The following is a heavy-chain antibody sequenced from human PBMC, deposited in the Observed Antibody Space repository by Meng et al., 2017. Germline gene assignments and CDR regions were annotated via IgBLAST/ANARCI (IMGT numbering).Heavy chain of an antibody. J-gene: IGHJ4*02. D-gene: IGHD1-1*01. CDR2: ISGDGSIT. Sequence: LQSGGGLVRPGGSLGLSCAASGFTFNNYWMHWVRQVPGKGLVWVSRISGDGSITNYADSVKGRFTISRDNAKNTLYLQMNSLRPEDTAVYYCLDEAPRSDYWGQGSLVTVSS. CDR3: LDEAPRSDY. CDR1: GFTFNNYW. V-gene: IGHV3-74*01.